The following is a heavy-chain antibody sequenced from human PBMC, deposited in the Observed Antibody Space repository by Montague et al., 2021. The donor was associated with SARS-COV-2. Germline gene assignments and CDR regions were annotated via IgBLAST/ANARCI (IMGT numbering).Heavy chain of an antibody. D-gene: IGHD3-10*01. V-gene: IGHV3-23*05. Sequence: SLRLSCAVSGFTFSVYTMSWVRQAPGKGLEWVAGIDPSGGRTYYSESVKGRFTIFRDNSKNTLNLQMNSLRSEDAAIYYCVKDSVHYWGQGTLVTVSS. J-gene: IGHJ4*02. CDR2: IDPSGGRT. CDR3: VKDSVHY. CDR1: GFTFSVYT.